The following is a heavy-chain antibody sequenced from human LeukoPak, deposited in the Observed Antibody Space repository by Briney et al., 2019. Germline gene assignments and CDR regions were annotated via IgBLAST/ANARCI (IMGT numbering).Heavy chain of an antibody. Sequence: GGSLRLSCTASGFTFSNYWMHWVRQAPGKGLVWVSRISSDGSSTSYADSVKGRFTISRDNAKNTLYLQMNSLRAEDTAVYYCARTAYSDYSLGFWGQGTLVTVSS. CDR3: ARTAYSDYSLGF. V-gene: IGHV3-74*01. CDR1: GFTFSNYW. CDR2: ISSDGSST. D-gene: IGHD5-12*01. J-gene: IGHJ4*02.